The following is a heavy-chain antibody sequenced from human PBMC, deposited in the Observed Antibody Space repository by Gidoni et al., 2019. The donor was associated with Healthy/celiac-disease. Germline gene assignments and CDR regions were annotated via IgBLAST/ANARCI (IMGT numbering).Heavy chain of an antibody. D-gene: IGHD2-15*01. V-gene: IGHV3-21*01. CDR2: ISSSSSYI. CDR1: GFTFSSYS. Sequence: EVQLVESGGGLVKPGGSLRLSCPASGFTFSSYSMNWVRQAPGKGLGWVSSISSSSSYIYYADSVKGRFTISRDNAKTSLYLQMNSLRAEDTAVYYCARDRGPGRGVSCYSNWGQGTLVTVSS. J-gene: IGHJ4*02. CDR3: ARDRGPGRGVSCYSN.